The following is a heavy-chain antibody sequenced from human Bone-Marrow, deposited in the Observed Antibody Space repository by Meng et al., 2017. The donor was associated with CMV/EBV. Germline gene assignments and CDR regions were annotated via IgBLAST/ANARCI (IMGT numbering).Heavy chain of an antibody. CDR2: IRSKVNSYPT. J-gene: IGHJ6*02. CDR3: TISDTAMVRGNYYYYYGMDV. V-gene: IGHV3-73*01. Sequence: GGSLRLSCAASGFTFSGAAMHWVRQASGKGLEWVGRIRSKVNSYPTAYAASVKGRFTISRDDSKNTAYLQMNSLKTEDTAVYYCTISDTAMVRGNYYYYYGMDVWGQGTTVTASS. CDR1: GFTFSGAA. D-gene: IGHD5-18*01.